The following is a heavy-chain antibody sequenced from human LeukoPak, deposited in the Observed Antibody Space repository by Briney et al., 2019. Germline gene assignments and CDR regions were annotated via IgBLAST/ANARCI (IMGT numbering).Heavy chain of an antibody. CDR2: IHYTGIT. V-gene: IGHV4-59*01. CDR1: GGSLSSYY. CDR3: AKDRGGSGGAFDI. D-gene: IGHD1-26*01. J-gene: IGHJ3*02. Sequence: SETLSLTCTVSGGSLSSYYWSWSRQPPGKGLEWIGYIHYTGITASATSLEGRVTISVDTSKNQFSLKVTSVTAADTAVYYCAKDRGGSGGAFDIWGQGTMVTVSS.